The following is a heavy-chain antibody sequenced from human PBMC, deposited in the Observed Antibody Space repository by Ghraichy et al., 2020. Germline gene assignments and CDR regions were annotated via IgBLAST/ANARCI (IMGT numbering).Heavy chain of an antibody. CDR2: IKQDGSEK. D-gene: IGHD3-10*01. V-gene: IGHV3-7*03. CDR1: GFTFSSYW. J-gene: IGHJ4*02. CDR3: ARDVYGSGSYYTWWYDY. Sequence: GESLNISCAASGFTFSSYWMSWVRQAPGKGLEWVANIKQDGSEKYYVDSVKGRFTISRDNAKNSLYLQMNSLRAEDTAVYYCARDVYGSGSYYTWWYDYWGQGTLVTVSS.